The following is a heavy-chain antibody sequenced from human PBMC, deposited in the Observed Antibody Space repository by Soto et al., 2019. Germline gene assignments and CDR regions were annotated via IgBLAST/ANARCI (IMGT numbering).Heavy chain of an antibody. CDR3: ARDKRDTRPLAGTTVTHINVFCNCMDV. CDR2: TYYRSKWYN. V-gene: IGHV6-1*01. CDR1: GDSVYSNSAA. D-gene: IGHD1-1*01. Sequence: PSQSLSRTCDISGDSVYSNSAAWNWIRQSPSRGLEWLGRTYYRSKWYNDYAVSVKSRITINPDTSKNQFSLQLNSVTPEDTAVYYCARDKRDTRPLAGTTVTHINVFCNCMDVWGQGTMVTVS. J-gene: IGHJ6*02.